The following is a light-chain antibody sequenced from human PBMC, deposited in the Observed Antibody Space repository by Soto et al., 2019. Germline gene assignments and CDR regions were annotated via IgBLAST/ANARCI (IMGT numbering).Light chain of an antibody. V-gene: IGKV3-11*01. CDR1: QSITTF. CDR2: DAS. J-gene: IGKJ4*01. CDR3: QQRNSWPLT. Sequence: EIVLTQSPATLSLSPGERVTLSCRASQSITTFLAWHQQKPGQAPRLLIYDASNRATGIPARFSGSGSGTDFTLTISSLGPEDSAIYYCQQRNSWPLTFGGGTKVEI.